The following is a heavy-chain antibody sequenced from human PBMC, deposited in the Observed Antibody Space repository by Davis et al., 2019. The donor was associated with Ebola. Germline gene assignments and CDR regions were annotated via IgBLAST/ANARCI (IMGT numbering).Heavy chain of an antibody. CDR3: ARHTVVAAVFDP. J-gene: IGHJ5*02. V-gene: IGHV4-61*08. CDR2: IYYSGST. CDR1: GGSISSGGYS. D-gene: IGHD2-15*01. Sequence: PGGSLRLSCAVSGGSISSGGYSWSWIRQPPGKGLEWIGYIYYSGSTNYNPSLKSRVTISVDTSNNQLSLKLSSVTAADTAVYYCARHTVVAAVFDPWGQGTLVTVSS.